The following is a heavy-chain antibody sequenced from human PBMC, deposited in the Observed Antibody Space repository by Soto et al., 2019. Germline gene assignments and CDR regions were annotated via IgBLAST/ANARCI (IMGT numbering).Heavy chain of an antibody. CDR2: INHSGST. Sequence: SETLCLTCAVYGGSFSGHYWSGIRQPPGKGLEWIGEINHSGSTNYNPSLKSRVTISVDSFKKQFSLKLSSVTAADTAVYYCARVSGANYDFWSGYSGFAYYGMDVWGQGTTVTVSS. CDR3: ARVSGANYDFWSGYSGFAYYGMDV. CDR1: GGSFSGHY. D-gene: IGHD3-3*01. V-gene: IGHV4-34*01. J-gene: IGHJ6*02.